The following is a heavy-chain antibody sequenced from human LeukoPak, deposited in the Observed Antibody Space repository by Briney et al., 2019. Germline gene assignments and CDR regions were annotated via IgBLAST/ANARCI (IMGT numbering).Heavy chain of an antibody. V-gene: IGHV3-11*04. J-gene: IGHJ4*02. Sequence: GGSLRLSCAASGFTFSNACMSWVRQAPGKGLEWVSYISSSGSSVNYADSVKGRFTISRDNAKNSLYLQMNNLRAEDTAVYYCARVYWNYFDYWGQGTLVTVSS. CDR2: ISSSGSSV. CDR1: GFTFSNAC. CDR3: ARVYWNYFDY. D-gene: IGHD1-1*01.